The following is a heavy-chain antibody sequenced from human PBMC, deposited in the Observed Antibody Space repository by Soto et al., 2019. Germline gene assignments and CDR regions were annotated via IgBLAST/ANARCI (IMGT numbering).Heavy chain of an antibody. CDR3: ALSTYDFWSGYYATGFDP. V-gene: IGHV2-5*02. J-gene: IGHJ5*02. CDR2: IYWDDDK. D-gene: IGHD3-3*01. CDR1: GFSLSTSGVG. Sequence: SGPTLVNPTQTLTLTCTFSGFSLSTSGVGVGWIRQPPGKALEWLALIYWDDDKRYSPSLKSRLTITKDTSKNQVVLTMTNMDPVDTATYYCALSTYDFWSGYYATGFDPWGQGTLVTVSS.